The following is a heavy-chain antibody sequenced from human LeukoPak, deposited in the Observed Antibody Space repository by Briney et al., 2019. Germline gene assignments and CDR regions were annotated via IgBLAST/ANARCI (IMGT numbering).Heavy chain of an antibody. CDR1: GGSFSGYY. V-gene: IGHV4-34*01. Sequence: SETLSLTCAVYGGSFSGYYWSWLRQPPGKGLEWIGEINHSGSTNYNPSLKSRVTISVDTSKNQFSLKLSSVTAADTAVYYCARGGGYSYGYGYYFDYWGQGTLVTVSS. CDR2: INHSGST. D-gene: IGHD5-18*01. J-gene: IGHJ4*02. CDR3: ARGGGYSYGYGYYFDY.